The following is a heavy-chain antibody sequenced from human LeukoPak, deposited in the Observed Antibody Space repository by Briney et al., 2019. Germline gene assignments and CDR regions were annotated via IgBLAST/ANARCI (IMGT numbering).Heavy chain of an antibody. V-gene: IGHV1-46*01. CDR1: GYTFTIYY. CDR3: ARDGPDYGDYAAFDI. J-gene: IGHJ3*02. D-gene: IGHD4-17*01. Sequence: GASVKVSCKASGYTFTIYYMHWVRQAPGQGLEWMGIINPSGGSTSYAQKFQGRVTMTRDTSTSTVYMELSSLRSEDTAVYYCARDGPDYGDYAAFDIWGQGTMVTVSS. CDR2: INPSGGST.